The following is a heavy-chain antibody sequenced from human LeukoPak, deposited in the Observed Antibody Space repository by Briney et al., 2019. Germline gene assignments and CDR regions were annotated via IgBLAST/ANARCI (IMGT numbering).Heavy chain of an antibody. CDR3: AKGGGCSGYYTHLDS. CDR1: GFTFSKYG. D-gene: IGHD3-3*01. Sequence: GGSLRLSCVTTGFTFSKYGMHWVRQAPGKGLEWVAVISYDGNNKYYADSVKGRFTISRDNSKNTLYLQMNSLGTEDSAIYYCAKGGGCSGYYTHLDSWGQGTLVTVSS. CDR2: ISYDGNNK. J-gene: IGHJ4*02. V-gene: IGHV3-30*18.